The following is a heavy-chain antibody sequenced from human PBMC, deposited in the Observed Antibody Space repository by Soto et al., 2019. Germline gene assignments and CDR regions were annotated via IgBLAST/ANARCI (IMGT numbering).Heavy chain of an antibody. CDR1: GFTFSSYA. V-gene: IGHV3-30-3*01. CDR3: ARAYRYYDSSDAFDI. J-gene: IGHJ3*02. D-gene: IGHD3-22*01. Sequence: QVQLVESGGGVVQPGRSLRLSCAASGFTFSSYAMHWVRQAPGKGLEWVAVISYDGSNKYYADSVKGRFTISRDNSKNTLYLQMNSLRAEDTAVYYRARAYRYYDSSDAFDIWGQRTMVTVSS. CDR2: ISYDGSNK.